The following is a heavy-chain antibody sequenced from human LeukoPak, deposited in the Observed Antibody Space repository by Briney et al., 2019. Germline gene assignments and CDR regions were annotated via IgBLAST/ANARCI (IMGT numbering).Heavy chain of an antibody. V-gene: IGHV4-59*01. CDR3: ARARAAMGDAFDI. D-gene: IGHD5-18*01. CDR1: GGSISGFH. J-gene: IGHJ3*02. Sequence: SEILSLTCTVSGGSISGFHWSWIRQAPGKGLEWIGYIYYSGSTNYNPSLKSRVTISVDTSKNQFSLKLSSMTAADTAVYYCARARAAMGDAFDIWGQGTMVTVSS. CDR2: IYYSGST.